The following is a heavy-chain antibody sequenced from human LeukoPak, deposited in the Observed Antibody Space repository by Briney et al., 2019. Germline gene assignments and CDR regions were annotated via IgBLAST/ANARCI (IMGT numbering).Heavy chain of an antibody. V-gene: IGHV4-59*01. CDR2: IYYSGST. Sequence: PSETLSLTCTVAGCSISSYYWSWSRQPPGKGLEGSRDIYYSGSTNYNPSLKSRVTISLDTSKNQFSLKLSPVTAAHTAVHYCARDGRSNSSSYDTSAYARAFDIRRQATMATVSS. D-gene: IGHD3-22*01. J-gene: IGHJ3*02. CDR3: ARDGRSNSSSYDTSAYARAFDI. CDR1: GCSISSYY.